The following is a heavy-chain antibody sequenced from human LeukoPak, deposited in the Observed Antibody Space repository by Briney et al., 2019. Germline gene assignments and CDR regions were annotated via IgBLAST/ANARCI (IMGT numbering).Heavy chain of an antibody. V-gene: IGHV3-30-3*01. CDR1: GFTFSSYA. Sequence: PGGSLRLSCAASGFTFSSYAMHWVRQAPGKGLEWVAVISYDGSNKYYADSVKGRFTISRDNSKNTLYLQMNSLRAEDTAVYYCARDRSGWYGMFDYWGQGTLVTVSS. J-gene: IGHJ4*02. D-gene: IGHD6-19*01. CDR3: ARDRSGWYGMFDY. CDR2: ISYDGSNK.